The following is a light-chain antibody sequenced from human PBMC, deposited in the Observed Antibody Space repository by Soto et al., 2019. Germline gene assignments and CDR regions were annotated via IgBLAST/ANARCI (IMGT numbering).Light chain of an antibody. CDR1: QAITSY. CDR2: DAS. Sequence: DIQMTQSPSSLSASVGDRVTITCQASQAITSYLNWYQHKPGKAPKLRIYDASILEAGVPPRFSGSGSGTDFTLTNCSPQPVDVVTCYCQHCDYHPSFGPGTTV. V-gene: IGKV1-33*01. J-gene: IGKJ3*01. CDR3: QHCDYHPS.